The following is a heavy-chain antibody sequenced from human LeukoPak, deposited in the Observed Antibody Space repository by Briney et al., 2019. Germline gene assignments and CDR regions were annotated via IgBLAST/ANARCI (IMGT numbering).Heavy chain of an antibody. J-gene: IGHJ5*02. CDR2: INSDGSST. V-gene: IGHV3-74*01. CDR3: AREGSGYYLPNWFDP. Sequence: GGSLILSCAASGFTFSSYWMHWVRQAPGKGLVWVSRINSDGSSTSYADSVKGRFTISRDNAKNTLYLQMNSLRAEDTAVYYCAREGSGYYLPNWFDPWGQGTLVTVSS. CDR1: GFTFSSYW. D-gene: IGHD3-3*01.